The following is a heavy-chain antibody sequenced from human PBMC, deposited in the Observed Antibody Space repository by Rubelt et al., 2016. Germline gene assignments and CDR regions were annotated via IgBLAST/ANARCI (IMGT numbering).Heavy chain of an antibody. V-gene: IGHV3-66*01. J-gene: IGHJ4*02. CDR2: IYSGGST. CDR1: GFTFSSYW. Sequence: EVQLVESGGGLVQPGGSLRLSCAASGFTFSSYWMHWVRQAPGKGLVWVSVIYSGGSTYYADSVKGRFTISRDKSKNTLYRQMNSRRAEDTAVYDCAREGEYSGKGPVFDYWGQGTLVTVSS. CDR3: AREGEYSGKGPVFDY. D-gene: IGHD5-12*01.